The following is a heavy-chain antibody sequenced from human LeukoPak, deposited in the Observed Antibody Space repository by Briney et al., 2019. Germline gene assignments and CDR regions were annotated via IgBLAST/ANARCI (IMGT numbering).Heavy chain of an antibody. CDR2: INQDGSET. CDR1: GFTFSTYW. J-gene: IGHJ4*02. Sequence: PGGSLRLSCAASGFTFSTYWMSWVRQAPGKGLEWVADINQDGSETFCVDSVEGRFTISRDNAKNSLYLQINSLRAEDTAVYYCAREKSWLPSPHDYWGQGTLVTVSS. CDR3: AREKSWLPSPHDY. D-gene: IGHD5-24*01. V-gene: IGHV3-7*01.